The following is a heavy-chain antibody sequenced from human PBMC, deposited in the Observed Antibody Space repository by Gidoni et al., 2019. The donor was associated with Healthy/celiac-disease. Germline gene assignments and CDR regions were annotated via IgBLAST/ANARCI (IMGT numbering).Heavy chain of an antibody. J-gene: IGHJ5*02. D-gene: IGHD3-9*01. CDR3: AKLRYFDWTTPGWFDP. Sequence: EVQLLESGGGLVQPGGSLRLSCAASGFTFSSYAMSWVRQAPGKGLEWVSAISGSGGSTYYADSVKGRFTISRDNSKNTLYLQMNSLRAEDTAVYYCAKLRYFDWTTPGWFDPWGQGTLVTVSS. V-gene: IGHV3-23*01. CDR1: GFTFSSYA. CDR2: ISGSGGST.